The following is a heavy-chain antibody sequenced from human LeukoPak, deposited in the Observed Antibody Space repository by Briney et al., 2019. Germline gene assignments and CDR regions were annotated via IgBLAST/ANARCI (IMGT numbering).Heavy chain of an antibody. CDR3: TRDIIR. V-gene: IGHV3-74*01. CDR1: GFTFSDLW. Sequence: GGSLRLSCAASGFTFSDLWMHWVRQAPGKGPVWVSRISTNGRSTSYADSVKGRFTISRDNAKSTLYLQMNSLRAEDTAVYYCTRDIIRRGQGTLVTVSP. D-gene: IGHD3-10*01. CDR2: ISTNGRST. J-gene: IGHJ4*02.